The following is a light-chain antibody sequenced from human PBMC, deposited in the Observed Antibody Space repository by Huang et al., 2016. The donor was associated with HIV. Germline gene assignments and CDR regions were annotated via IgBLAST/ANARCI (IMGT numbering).Light chain of an antibody. Sequence: ETVMTQSPASLSLSQGERATLSCRAGQNVYSNLAWYQHKPGQAPRLLIYGASTRATGVPARFSGSGSGTEFALTISSLQSEDFAVYYCLQYYDWPPWTFGQGTKVEIK. J-gene: IGKJ1*01. CDR1: QNVYSN. V-gene: IGKV3-15*01. CDR3: LQYYDWPPWT. CDR2: GAS.